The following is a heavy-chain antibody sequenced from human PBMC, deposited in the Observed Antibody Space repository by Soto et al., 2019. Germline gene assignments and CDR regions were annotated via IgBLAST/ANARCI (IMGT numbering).Heavy chain of an antibody. CDR3: ARAADCGDFGY. D-gene: IGHD4-17*01. Sequence: SETLSLTCTVSGGSISSYYWSWIRQPPGKGLEWIGYIYYSGSTNYNPSLKSRVTISVDTSKNQFSLKLSSVTAADTAVYYCARAADCGDFGYWGQGTLVTVSS. CDR2: IYYSGST. CDR1: GGSISSYY. J-gene: IGHJ4*02. V-gene: IGHV4-59*01.